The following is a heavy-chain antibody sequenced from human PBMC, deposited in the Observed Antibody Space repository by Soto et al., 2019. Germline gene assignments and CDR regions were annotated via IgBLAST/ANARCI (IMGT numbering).Heavy chain of an antibody. V-gene: IGHV1-58*01. D-gene: IGHD5-12*01. Sequence: GASVKVSCKASGFTFTSSAVQWVRQARGQRLEWTGWIVVGSGNTNYAQKFQERVTITRDMSTSTAYMELSSLRSEDTAVYYCAADHLVAATLDYWGQGTLVTVSS. CDR2: IVVGSGNT. CDR3: AADHLVAATLDY. CDR1: GFTFTSSA. J-gene: IGHJ4*02.